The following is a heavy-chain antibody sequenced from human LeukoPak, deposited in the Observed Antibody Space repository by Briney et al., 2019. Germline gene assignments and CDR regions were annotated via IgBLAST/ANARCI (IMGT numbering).Heavy chain of an antibody. V-gene: IGHV1-2*02. CDR2: INPHSGGT. CDR3: ARGGTGYSSGWLRAFDI. Sequence: ASVKVSCKTSGYMFTTYYPHWVRQAPGQGLEWMGWINPHSGGTNYAQKFQGRVTMTRDTSISTVYTELSSLRSDDTAVYYCARGGTGYSSGWLRAFDIWGQGTMVTVSS. J-gene: IGHJ3*02. CDR1: GYMFTTYY. D-gene: IGHD6-19*01.